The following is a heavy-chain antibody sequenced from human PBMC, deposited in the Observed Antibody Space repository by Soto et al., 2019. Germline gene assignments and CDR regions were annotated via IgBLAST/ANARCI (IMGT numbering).Heavy chain of an antibody. V-gene: IGHV3-15*01. CDR3: TTHGTGPGRPSDY. J-gene: IGHJ4*02. CDR1: GFTFSNAW. CDR2: IKSKTDGGTT. D-gene: IGHD1-1*01. Sequence: GGSLRISCAASGFTFSNAWMSWVRQAPGKGLEWVGRIKSKTDGGTTDYAAPVKGRFTISRDDSKNTLYLQMNSLKTEDTAVYYCTTHGTGPGRPSDYWGQGTLVTVSS.